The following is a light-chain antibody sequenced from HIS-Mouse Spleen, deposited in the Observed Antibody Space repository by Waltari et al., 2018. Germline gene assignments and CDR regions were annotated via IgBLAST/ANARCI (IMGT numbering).Light chain of an antibody. CDR1: QSVLYSSNNKNY. J-gene: IGKJ3*01. CDR3: QQYYSTPPT. CDR2: WAS. V-gene: IGKV4-1*01. Sequence: DIVMTQSPDSLAVSLGERATINCKSSQSVLYSSNNKNYLAWYQQKPGQPPKLLIYWASTRESGVPDRFIGSGSGTDFTLTISSLQAEDVAVYYCQQYYSTPPTFGPGTKVDIK.